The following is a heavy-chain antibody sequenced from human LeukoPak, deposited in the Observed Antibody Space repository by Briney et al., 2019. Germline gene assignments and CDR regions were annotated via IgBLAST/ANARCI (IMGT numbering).Heavy chain of an antibody. V-gene: IGHV5-51*01. J-gene: IGHJ4*02. CDR1: GYIFTSYW. D-gene: IGHD2-8*01. Sequence: GESLKISCKVSGYIFTSYWFGWVRQMPGKGLEWMGIIYPGDSDTRYSPAFEGQFTISFDKSITTAYLQWSSLKASDTAMYYCTRKGYAFDYWGQGTLVTVSS. CDR2: IYPGDSDT. CDR3: TRKGYAFDY.